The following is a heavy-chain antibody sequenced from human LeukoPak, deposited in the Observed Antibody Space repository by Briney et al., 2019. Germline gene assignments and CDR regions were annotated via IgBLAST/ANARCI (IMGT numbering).Heavy chain of an antibody. CDR2: ISGSGDST. Sequence: GGSLRLSCAASGLSFSIFAMSSVRHAPGKGLEWVSAISGSGDSTYYADSVKGRFTIYRDNSKNTLYLQMNSLRAEDTAVYYCAKDYYGSGSYYDYWGQGTLVTVSS. CDR3: AKDYYGSGSYYDY. CDR1: GLSFSIFA. D-gene: IGHD3-10*01. J-gene: IGHJ4*02. V-gene: IGHV3-23*01.